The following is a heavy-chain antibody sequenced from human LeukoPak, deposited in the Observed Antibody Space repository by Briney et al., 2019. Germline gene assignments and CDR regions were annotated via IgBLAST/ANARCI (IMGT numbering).Heavy chain of an antibody. CDR2: IYQTGST. CDR1: GYSISSDNY. D-gene: IGHD2-21*01. Sequence: SETLSLTCTVSGYSISSDNYWGWIRQPPGKGLEWVGNIYQTGSTYYNPSLTSRVTISIDTSKNQFSLKLSSVTAADTAVYYCARGYNCGGDCYDFDAFDIWGQGTMVTVSS. CDR3: ARGYNCGGDCYDFDAFDI. V-gene: IGHV4-38-2*02. J-gene: IGHJ3*02.